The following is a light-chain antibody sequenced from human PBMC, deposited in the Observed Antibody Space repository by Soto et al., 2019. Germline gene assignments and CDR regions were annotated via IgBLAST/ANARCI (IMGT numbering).Light chain of an antibody. J-gene: IGKJ1*01. V-gene: IGKV4-1*01. CDR3: QQYYTPPLT. Sequence: DIVMTQSPDSLTVSLGERATINCKSSQSVLYSPNNKNYLAWYQQKPGQPPKLLIYWTSTRESGVPDRFTGSGSGTDFTLTISSLQAEDVAVYYCQQYYTPPLTFGQGTKVEIK. CDR1: QSVLYSPNNKNY. CDR2: WTS.